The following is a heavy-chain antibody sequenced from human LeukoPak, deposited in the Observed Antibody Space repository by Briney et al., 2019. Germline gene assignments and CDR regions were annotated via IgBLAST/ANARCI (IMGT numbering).Heavy chain of an antibody. J-gene: IGHJ4*02. D-gene: IGHD2-21*01. CDR3: ARFQGGDYYFNF. CDR2: IIPIFGTA. Sequence: ASVKVSCKASGGTFSSYAISWVRQAPGQGLEWMGGIIPIFGTANYAQKFQGRVTLTTDTSTSTAYMELRSLRSDDTALYYCARFQGGDYYFNFWGQGTLVTVSS. V-gene: IGHV1-69*05. CDR1: GGTFSSYA.